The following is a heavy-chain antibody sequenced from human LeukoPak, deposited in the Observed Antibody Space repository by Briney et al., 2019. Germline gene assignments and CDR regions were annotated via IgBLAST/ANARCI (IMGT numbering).Heavy chain of an antibody. Sequence: SVKVSCKASGGTFTTSAISWVRQAPGQGFEWMGKIIPIFGTTNYAQKFQGRVRITADKSTSTAYMELSSLRSEDTAVYYCARGSMVAQRGYFDYWEQAILVSVSS. J-gene: IGHJ4*02. CDR1: GGTFTTSA. CDR2: IIPIFGTT. CDR3: ARGSMVAQRGYFDY. V-gene: IGHV1-69*06. D-gene: IGHD2-15*01.